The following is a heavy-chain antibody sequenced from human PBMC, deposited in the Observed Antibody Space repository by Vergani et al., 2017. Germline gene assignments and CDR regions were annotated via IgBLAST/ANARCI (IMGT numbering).Heavy chain of an antibody. D-gene: IGHD3-22*01. CDR1: GGTFSSYA. CDR3: ARELRRYYDSSGPGGYDFDY. Sequence: QVQLVQSGAEVKKPGSSVKVSCKASGGTFSSYAISWVRQAPGQGLEWMGGIIPIFGTANYAQKFQGRVTITADKSTSTAYMELSSLSSEDTAVYYCARELRRYYDSSGPGGYDFDYWGQGTLVTVSS. V-gene: IGHV1-69*06. CDR2: IIPIFGTA. J-gene: IGHJ4*02.